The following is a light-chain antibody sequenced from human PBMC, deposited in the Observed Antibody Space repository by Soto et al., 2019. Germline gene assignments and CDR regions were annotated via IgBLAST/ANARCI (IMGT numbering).Light chain of an antibody. Sequence: QCLLTQPASVSRSPGQSITISSTGTSSDVGGYNYVSWYQQHPSKAPKLMIYDVSNRPSGVSNRFSGSKSGNTASLTISGLQAEDEADYYCSSYTSSSTYVFGTGTKVTVL. CDR1: SSDVGGYNY. CDR2: DVS. V-gene: IGLV2-14*01. J-gene: IGLJ1*01. CDR3: SSYTSSSTYV.